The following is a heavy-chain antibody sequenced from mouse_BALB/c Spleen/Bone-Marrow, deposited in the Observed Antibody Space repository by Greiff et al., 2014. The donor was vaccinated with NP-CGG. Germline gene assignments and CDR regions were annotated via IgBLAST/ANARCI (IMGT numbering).Heavy chain of an antibody. J-gene: IGHJ4*01. CDR3: ARSRSYGYYGY. CDR2: IDRANGNT. CDR1: GFNIKDTY. Sequence: VQLQQSGAGLVKPGGSGKLSCAASGFNIKDTYLHWVKQTPEKGLEWIARIDRANGNTKYAAKFKGRVTISADKSYNTVFLQLSSLTSEDTAVYYCARSRSYGYYGYWGQGTSVTVSS. D-gene: IGHD2-3*01. V-gene: IGHV14-3*02.